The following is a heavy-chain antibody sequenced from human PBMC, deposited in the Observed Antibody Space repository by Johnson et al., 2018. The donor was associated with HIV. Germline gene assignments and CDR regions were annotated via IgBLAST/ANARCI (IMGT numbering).Heavy chain of an antibody. V-gene: IGHV3-30*02. J-gene: IGHJ3*02. CDR1: GFTFDDYG. Sequence: VQLVQSGGGVVRPGGSLRLSCASSGFTFDDYGMSWVRQAPGKGLEWVAFIQYDGNNKYYVDSVKGRFTISSDNSKKTVYLQMHSLRAEDTAVYYCARGGHYYDSSGYPSEAFDIWGQGTMVTVSS. D-gene: IGHD3-22*01. CDR3: ARGGHYYDSSGYPSEAFDI. CDR2: IQYDGNNK.